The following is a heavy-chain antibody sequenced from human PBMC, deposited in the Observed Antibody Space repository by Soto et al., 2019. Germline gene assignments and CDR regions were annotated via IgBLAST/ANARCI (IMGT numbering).Heavy chain of an antibody. CDR3: ARDQGSGVGYYYYGMDV. CDR1: GYTFTSYG. J-gene: IGHJ6*01. V-gene: IGHV1-18*01. Sequence: ASVKVSCKASGYTFTSYGISWVRQAPGQGLEWMGWISANNGNTNYAQKLQGRVTMTTDTSTSTAYMELSSLRSDDTAVYYCARDQGSGVGYYYYGMDVWGQGTTVTVYS. CDR2: ISANNGNT. D-gene: IGHD3-10*01.